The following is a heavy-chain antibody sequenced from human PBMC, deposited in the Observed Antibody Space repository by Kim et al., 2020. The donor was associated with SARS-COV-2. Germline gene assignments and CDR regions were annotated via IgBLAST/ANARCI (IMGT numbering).Heavy chain of an antibody. V-gene: IGHV3-33*05. Sequence: GGSLRLSCAASGFTFINYGMHWVRQAPGKGLEWVAVISYDGSNKYYADSVKGRFTISRDNSKNTLYLQTNSLRAEDTAVYYCARNPDSGGNSDYWYFDLWGRGTLVTVSS. CDR2: ISYDGSNK. CDR3: ARNPDSGGNSDYWYFDL. CDR1: GFTFINYG. D-gene: IGHD2-21*02. J-gene: IGHJ2*01.